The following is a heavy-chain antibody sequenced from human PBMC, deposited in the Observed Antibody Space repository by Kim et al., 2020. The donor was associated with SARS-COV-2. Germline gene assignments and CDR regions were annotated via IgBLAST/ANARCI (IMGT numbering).Heavy chain of an antibody. V-gene: IGHV3-48*02. CDR3: VGRGMDV. CDR2: SSSTI. Sequence: SSSTIYYADSLKGRFTISRDNAKNSLYLQMNSLRDEDTAVYYCVGRGMDVWGQGTTVTVSS. J-gene: IGHJ6*02.